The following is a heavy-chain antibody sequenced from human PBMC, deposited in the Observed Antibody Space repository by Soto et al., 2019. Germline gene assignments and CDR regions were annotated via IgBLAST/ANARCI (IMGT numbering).Heavy chain of an antibody. D-gene: IGHD2-15*01. CDR1: GFTFSSDA. CDR3: AKADGSVGNCYEPWYYFAY. Sequence: EVQLLESGGGLVQPGGSLRLSCAASGFTFSSDAMSWVRQAPGKGLEWVSALSGSGVSTYYADSVKGRFTISRDNSKNTLYLQSSRLRAEDTTVYYCAKADGSVGNCYEPWYYFAYCVRGTMVTVSS. J-gene: IGHJ4*02. V-gene: IGHV3-23*01. CDR2: LSGSGVST.